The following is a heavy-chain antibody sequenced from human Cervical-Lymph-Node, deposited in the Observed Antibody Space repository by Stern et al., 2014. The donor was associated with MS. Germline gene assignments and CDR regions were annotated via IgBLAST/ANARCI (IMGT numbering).Heavy chain of an antibody. Sequence: VHLVESGAEVRKPGASVKVSCKASGYTFTNHDINWLRQATGQGPEWMGWINPYSGNTGFAQKFQGRVPLTSNTSISTAFMDLLSLRSEDPAVYFWARGPPLPDYSHSVDYWGQGTLVTVSS. V-gene: IGHV1-8*02. CDR3: ARGPPLPDYSHSVDY. D-gene: IGHD4-11*01. CDR1: GYTFTNHD. CDR2: INPYSGNT. J-gene: IGHJ4*02.